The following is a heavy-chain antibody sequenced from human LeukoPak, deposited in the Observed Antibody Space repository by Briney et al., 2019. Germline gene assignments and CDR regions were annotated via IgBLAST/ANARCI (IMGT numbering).Heavy chain of an antibody. CDR3: TRDLQD. CDR1: GFTFSSYW. J-gene: IGHJ1*01. Sequence: GGSLRLSCAASGFTFSSYWMHWVRQAAGKGLVWVSRINSDGSTTTYADSVKGRFTISKDNAKNTLYLLMNSLRVEDTAVYYCTRDLQDWGQGTLVTVSS. CDR2: INSDGSTT. V-gene: IGHV3-74*01.